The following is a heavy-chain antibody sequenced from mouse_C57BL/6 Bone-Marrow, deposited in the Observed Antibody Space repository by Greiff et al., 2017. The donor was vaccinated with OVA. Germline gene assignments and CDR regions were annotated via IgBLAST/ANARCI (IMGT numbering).Heavy chain of an antibody. CDR1: GYTFTDYY. V-gene: IGHV1-76*01. J-gene: IGHJ4*01. CDR3: AREFYYFGSSYAMDY. D-gene: IGHD1-1*01. Sequence: VQLQQPGAELVRPGASVKLSCKASGYTFTDYYINWVKQRPGQGLEWIARIYPGSGNTYYNEKFKGKATLTAEKSSSTAYMQLSSLTSEDSAVYFCAREFYYFGSSYAMDYWGQGTSVTVAS. CDR2: IYPGSGNT.